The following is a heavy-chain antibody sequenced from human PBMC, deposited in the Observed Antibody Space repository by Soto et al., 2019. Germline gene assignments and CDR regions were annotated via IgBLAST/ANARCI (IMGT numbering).Heavy chain of an antibody. CDR1: GYTFTSYG. CDR2: ISAYNGNT. Sequence: GALAKVSCKASGYTFTSYGISWVRQAPGQGLEWMGWISAYNGNTNYAQKLQGRVTMTTDPSTSTAYKELGSLRSDDAAVYYCAEVIAAAGDYYYGMDVWGQGTTVTVSS. CDR3: AEVIAAAGDYYYGMDV. J-gene: IGHJ6*02. V-gene: IGHV1-18*01. D-gene: IGHD6-13*01.